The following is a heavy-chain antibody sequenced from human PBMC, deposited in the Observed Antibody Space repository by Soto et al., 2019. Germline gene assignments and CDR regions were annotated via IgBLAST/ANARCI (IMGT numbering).Heavy chain of an antibody. CDR3: ARDRQGYYDSSGYTRIHYYYYYGMDV. J-gene: IGHJ6*02. CDR2: INPNSGGT. CDR1: GYTFTGYY. V-gene: IGHV1-2*04. Sequence: ASVKVSCKASGYTFTGYYMHWVRQAPGQGLGWMGWINPNSGGTNYAQKFQGWVTMTRDTSISTAYMELSRLRSDDTAVYYCARDRQGYYDSSGYTRIHYYYYYGMDVWGQGTTVTVSS. D-gene: IGHD3-22*01.